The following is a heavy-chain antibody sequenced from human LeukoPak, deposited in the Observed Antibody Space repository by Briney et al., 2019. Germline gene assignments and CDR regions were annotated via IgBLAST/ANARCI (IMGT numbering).Heavy chain of an antibody. CDR1: GGSISSSSYY. V-gene: IGHV4-39*01. CDR2: IYYSGST. Sequence: SETLSLTCTVSGGSISSSSYYWGWIRQPPGKGLEWIGNIYYSGSTYYNPSLKSRVTISVDTSKNQFSLKLNSVTAADTAVYYCASSSASYLVDYWGQGTLATVSS. CDR3: ASSSASYLVDY. J-gene: IGHJ4*02. D-gene: IGHD2-15*01.